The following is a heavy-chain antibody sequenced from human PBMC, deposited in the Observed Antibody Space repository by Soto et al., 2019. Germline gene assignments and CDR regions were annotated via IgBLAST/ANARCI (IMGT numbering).Heavy chain of an antibody. D-gene: IGHD2-15*01. CDR2: VHYTGST. J-gene: IGHJ4*02. CDR3: VILFYSGERSGYYAY. V-gene: IGHV4-39*01. CDR1: DGSISRSTFY. Sequence: PSETLSLTCTVSDGSISRSTFYWGWIRQPPGKGLEWIGSVHYTGSTYYNPSLKSRVTMSVDSSKNHLSLKVSSVTAADTAVFFFVILFYSGERSGYYAYWGQGALVTVSS.